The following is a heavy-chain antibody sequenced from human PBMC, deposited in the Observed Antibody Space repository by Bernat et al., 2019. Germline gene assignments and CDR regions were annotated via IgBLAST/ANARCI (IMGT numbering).Heavy chain of an antibody. D-gene: IGHD3-22*01. Sequence: QLQLQESGPGLVKPSETLSLTCTVSGGSISSSSYYWGWIRQPPGKGLEWIGSIYYSGSTYYNPSLKSRVTISVATSKNQFSLKLSSVTAADTAVYYWATPSIAVAGALLWLTYYYDSSGYYSYWGQGTLVTVSS. J-gene: IGHJ4*02. CDR2: IYYSGST. V-gene: IGHV4-39*01. CDR1: GGSISSSSYY. CDR3: ATPSIAVAGALLWLTYYYDSSGYYSY.